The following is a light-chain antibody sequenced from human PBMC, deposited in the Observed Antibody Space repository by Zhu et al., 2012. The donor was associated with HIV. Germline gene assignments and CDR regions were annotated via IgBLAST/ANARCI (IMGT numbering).Light chain of an antibody. CDR2: GAS. CDR3: QQYGTLVT. CDR1: QSISSNY. V-gene: IGKV3-20*01. J-gene: IGKJ2*01. Sequence: EIVLTQSPGALSLSPGERATLSCRASQSISSNYLAWYQQKPGQAPRLLIYGASSRATGIPDRFSGSGSGTDFSLTISRLEPEDFAIYYCQQYGTLVTFGQGTKVEIK.